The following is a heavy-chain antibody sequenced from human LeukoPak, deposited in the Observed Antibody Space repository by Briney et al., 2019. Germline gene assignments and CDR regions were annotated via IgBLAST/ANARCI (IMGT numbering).Heavy chain of an antibody. CDR2: IWYDGSNK. V-gene: IGHV3-33*08. D-gene: IGHD6-19*01. J-gene: IGHJ4*02. Sequence: GGSLRLSCAASGSTFRSFWMSWVRQAPGKGLEWVAVIWYDGSNKYYADSVKGRFTISRDNSKNTLYLQMNSLRAEDTAVYYCARGYSSGWADYWGQGTLVTVSS. CDR3: ARGYSSGWADY. CDR1: GSTFRSFW.